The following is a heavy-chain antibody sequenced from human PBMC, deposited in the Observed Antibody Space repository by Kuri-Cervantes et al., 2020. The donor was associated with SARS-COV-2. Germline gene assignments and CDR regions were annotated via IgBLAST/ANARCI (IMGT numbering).Heavy chain of an antibody. J-gene: IGHJ4*02. D-gene: IGHD5-24*01. CDR2: IIPILGIA. V-gene: IGHV1-69*04. CDR1: GGTFSSYA. CDR3: AREMATITAQGYFDY. Sequence: SVKVSCKASGGTFSSYAISWVRQAPGQGLEWMGRIIPILGIANYAQKFQGRVTITADKSTSTAYMELSSLRSEDTAVYCCAREMATITAQGYFDYWGQGTLVTVSS.